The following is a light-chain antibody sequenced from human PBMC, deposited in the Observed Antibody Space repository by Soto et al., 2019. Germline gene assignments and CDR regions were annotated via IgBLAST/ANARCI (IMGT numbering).Light chain of an antibody. CDR1: QSVSSN. V-gene: IGKV3-15*01. CDR2: GAS. Sequence: EIVMTQSPATLSVSPGERATLFCRASQSVSSNLVWYQQKPGQAPRLLIYGASTRATGIPARFSGSGSETEFTLTISSLQSEDFAVYYCQQYNNWTLTFGQGTKVDIK. J-gene: IGKJ1*01. CDR3: QQYNNWTLT.